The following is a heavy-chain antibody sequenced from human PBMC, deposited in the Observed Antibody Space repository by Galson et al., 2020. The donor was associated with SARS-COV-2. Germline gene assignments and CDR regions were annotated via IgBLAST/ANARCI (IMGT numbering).Heavy chain of an antibody. CDR2: IWPGASDT. CDR3: ARLRGMATMLRYFDY. D-gene: IGHD5-12*01. Sequence: KNGEPPQIPCQASGSRFTSYWIGWARQITGKGLAWMGIIWPGASDTIYSPSFQGQVTISADKSIGTAYRQWSSLKASDTGMYYCARLRGMATMLRYFDYWVQGTLVTVSS. V-gene: IGHV5-51*01. J-gene: IGHJ4*02. CDR1: GSRFTSYW.